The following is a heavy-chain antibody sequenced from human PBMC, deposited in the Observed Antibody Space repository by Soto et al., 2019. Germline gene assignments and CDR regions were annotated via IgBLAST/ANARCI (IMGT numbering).Heavy chain of an antibody. V-gene: IGHV2-5*01. CDR1: GFSLSTSGVG. Sequence: GSGSTLVNPTQTLTLTCTFSGFSLSTSGVGVGWIRQPPGKALEWLALIYWNDDKRYSPSLKSRLTITKDASKNQVVLTMTNMDPVDTATYYCAHRLSHFDWLFSPFDPWGQGTLVTVSS. CDR2: IYWNDDK. CDR3: AHRLSHFDWLFSPFDP. J-gene: IGHJ5*02. D-gene: IGHD3-9*01.